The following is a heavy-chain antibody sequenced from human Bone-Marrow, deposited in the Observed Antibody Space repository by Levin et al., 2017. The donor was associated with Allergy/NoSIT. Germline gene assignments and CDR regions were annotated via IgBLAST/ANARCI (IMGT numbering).Heavy chain of an antibody. CDR1: GFTFSDYY. D-gene: IGHD2-15*01. Sequence: LSLTCVASGFTFSDYYMSWIRQAPGKGLELVSYISDSSTYTNYADSVKGRFLISRDNAKNSLYLQMNSLRAADTAVYYCAKTYCSGGSCYGGLHFQHWGQGTLVNVSS. CDR3: AKTYCSGGSCYGGLHFQH. J-gene: IGHJ1*01. V-gene: IGHV3-11*03. CDR2: ISDSSTYT.